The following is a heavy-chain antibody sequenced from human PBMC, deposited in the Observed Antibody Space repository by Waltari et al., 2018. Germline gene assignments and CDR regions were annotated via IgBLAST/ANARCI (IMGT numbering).Heavy chain of an antibody. CDR3: VREGYYFSGSPPTCYFDS. J-gene: IGHJ4*02. CDR1: GFTLGSYV. V-gene: IGHV3-30-3*01. CDR2: MSNDDITT. D-gene: IGHD3-10*01. Sequence: QVQLVESGGGVVQPGTSLRLSCAVSGFTLGSYVIHWVRQAPGKGLEWVAVMSNDDITTYYQDSVKGRFTTSRDNSKDSVYLHMNSLRPEDTAVYYCVREGYYFSGSPPTCYFDSWGQGTVITVSS.